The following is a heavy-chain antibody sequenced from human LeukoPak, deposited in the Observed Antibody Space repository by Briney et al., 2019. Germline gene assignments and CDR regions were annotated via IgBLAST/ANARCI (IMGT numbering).Heavy chain of an antibody. CDR2: IYYSGST. CDR3: ARGIVVVTAANFDY. CDR1: GGSISSYY. V-gene: IGHV4-59*01. Sequence: SETLSLTCTVSGGSISSYYWSWIRQPPGKELEWIGYIYYSGSTNYNPSLKSRVTISVDTSKNQFSLKLSSVTAADTAVYYCARGIVVVTAANFDYWGQGTLVTVSS. J-gene: IGHJ4*02. D-gene: IGHD2-21*02.